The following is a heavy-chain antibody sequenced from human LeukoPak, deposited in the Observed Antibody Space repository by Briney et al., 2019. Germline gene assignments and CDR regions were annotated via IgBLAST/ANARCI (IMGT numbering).Heavy chain of an antibody. CDR1: GYTFTGYY. J-gene: IGHJ4*02. CDR2: INPNSGGT. D-gene: IGHD2-2*02. V-gene: IGHV1-2*02. Sequence: GASVKVSCKASGYTFTGYYMHWVRQAPGQGLEWMGWINPNSGGTNYAQKFQGRVTMTRDTSISTAYMELSRLRSDDTAVYYCAAFFLVPAAISEAGDFDYWGQGTLVTVSS. CDR3: AAFFLVPAAISEAGDFDY.